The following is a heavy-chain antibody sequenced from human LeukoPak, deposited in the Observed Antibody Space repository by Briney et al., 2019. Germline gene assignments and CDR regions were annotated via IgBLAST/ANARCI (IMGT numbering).Heavy chain of an antibody. CDR3: ARVRILTGHSDY. D-gene: IGHD3-9*01. Sequence: GGSLRLSCAASGFTFSSYAMHWVRQAPGKGLEYVSAISSNGGSTYYANSVKGRFTISRDNSKNTLYLQMGSLRAEDMAVYYCARVRILTGHSDYWGQGTLVTVSS. J-gene: IGHJ4*02. CDR1: GFTFSSYA. V-gene: IGHV3-64*01. CDR2: ISSNGGST.